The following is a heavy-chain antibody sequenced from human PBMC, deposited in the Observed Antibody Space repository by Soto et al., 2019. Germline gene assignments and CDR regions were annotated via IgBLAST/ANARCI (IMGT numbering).Heavy chain of an antibody. J-gene: IGHJ3*02. V-gene: IGHV1-18*01. CDR1: GYTFTSYG. D-gene: IGHD3-3*01. CDR3: GRDHVTIFGVVKNDAFDI. CDR2: ISAYNGNT. Sequence: ASVKVSCKASGYTFTSYGISWVRQAPGQGLEWMGWISAYNGNTNYAQKLQGRVTMTTDTSTSTAYMELRSLRSDDTAVYYCGRDHVTIFGVVKNDAFDIWGQGKMVTVSS.